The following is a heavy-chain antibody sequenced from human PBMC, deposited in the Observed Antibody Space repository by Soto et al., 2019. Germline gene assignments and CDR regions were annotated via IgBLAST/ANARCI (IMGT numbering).Heavy chain of an antibody. D-gene: IGHD1-26*01. V-gene: IGHV1-8*01. CDR3: ARGVSAGVDY. J-gene: IGHJ4*02. Sequence: QVQLVQSGAEVREPGASVKVSCKASGYSFTSLDINWVRQTAGQGLEWMGWMQPSTGRTGYAQKFLGRVTMTRDTSINTAYMELTTLTSDDTAFYYCARGVSAGVDYWGQGTLVTVSS. CDR2: MQPSTGRT. CDR1: GYSFTSLD.